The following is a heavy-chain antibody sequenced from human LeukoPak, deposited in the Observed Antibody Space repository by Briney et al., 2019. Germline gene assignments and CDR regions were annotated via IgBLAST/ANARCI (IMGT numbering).Heavy chain of an antibody. J-gene: IGHJ4*02. CDR3: ARDLRYSSSWYHDY. CDR2: IYTSGST. Sequence: SETLSLTCTVSGGSISNYYWSCIRQPAGKGVEWIGRIYTSGSTNYNPSLKSRVTMSVDTSKNQFSLKLSSVTAADTAVYYCARDLRYSSSWYHDYWGQGTLVTVSS. D-gene: IGHD6-13*01. V-gene: IGHV4-4*07. CDR1: GGSISNYY.